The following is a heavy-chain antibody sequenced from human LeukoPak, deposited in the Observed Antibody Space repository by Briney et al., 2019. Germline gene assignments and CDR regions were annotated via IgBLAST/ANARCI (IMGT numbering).Heavy chain of an antibody. CDR2: TENKTNRGTT. CDR3: AKDRCSGGSCWLPTVGY. J-gene: IGHJ4*02. D-gene: IGHD2-15*01. Sequence: PGGSLRLSCAASGFTFSSYAMSWVRRAPGKGLEWVGFTENKTNRGTTEYAASVKGRSTISRDDSKSIAYLQMNSLRAEDTAVYYCAKDRCSGGSCWLPTVGYWGQGTLVTVSS. CDR1: GFTFSSYA. V-gene: IGHV3-71*01.